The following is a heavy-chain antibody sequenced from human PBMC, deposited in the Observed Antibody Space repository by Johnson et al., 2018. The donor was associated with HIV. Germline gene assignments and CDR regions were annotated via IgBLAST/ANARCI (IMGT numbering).Heavy chain of an antibody. D-gene: IGHD3-22*01. V-gene: IGHV3-20*04. J-gene: IGHJ3*02. CDR1: GFTFDDYG. CDR2: IHRAGRDT. CDR3: AREGREDSSGYDGFDI. Sequence: VQLVESGGGVVRPGGSLRLSCAASGFTFDDYGMSWVRQAPGQGLEWVSGIHRAGRDTSYAGSVKGRVPISRDNAKNTLYLQRNGLRAEHTAVYYCAREGREDSSGYDGFDIWGQGTMVTVSS.